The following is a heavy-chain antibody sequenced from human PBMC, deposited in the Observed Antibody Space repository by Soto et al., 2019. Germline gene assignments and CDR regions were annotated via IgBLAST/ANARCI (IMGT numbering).Heavy chain of an antibody. CDR2: IKQDGSEK. CDR3: AKEMTIGRPYAY. CDR1: GFTFSSYW. D-gene: IGHD3-16*01. Sequence: XVSLRLSCAASGFTFSSYWMSWVRQAPGKGLEWVANIKQDGSEKYYVDSVKGRFTISRDNAKNSLYLQMNSLRAEDTAVYYCAKEMTIGRPYAYWGQGALVPVSS. V-gene: IGHV3-7*03. J-gene: IGHJ4*02.